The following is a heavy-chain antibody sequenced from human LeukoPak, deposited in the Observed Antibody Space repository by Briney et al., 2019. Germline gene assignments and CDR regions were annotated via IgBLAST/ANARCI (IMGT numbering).Heavy chain of an antibody. Sequence: GGSLRLSCSASGFTFSNYGMHWVRQAPGKGLDWVAFIRFDGGDKYYADSVKGRFTISRDNSKNTLYLQMNSLRAEDTAVYYCASLDWGHYYGSGSWGQGSLVTVSS. CDR3: ASLDWGHYYGSGS. D-gene: IGHD3-10*01. CDR1: GFTFSNYG. J-gene: IGHJ4*02. CDR2: IRFDGGDK. V-gene: IGHV3-30*02.